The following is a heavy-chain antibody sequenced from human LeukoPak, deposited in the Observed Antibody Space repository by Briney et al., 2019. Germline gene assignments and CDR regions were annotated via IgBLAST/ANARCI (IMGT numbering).Heavy chain of an antibody. CDR1: GYTFTSYY. V-gene: IGHV1-46*01. D-gene: IGHD3-9*01. J-gene: IGHJ6*02. CDR2: INPSGGST. Sequence: ASVKVSCKASGYTFTSYYMHWVRQAPGQGLEWMGIINPSGGSTSYAQKFQGRVTMTRDTSTSTVYMELSSLRSEDTAVYYCARATGYYNGYYYYGMDVWGQGTTVTVSS. CDR3: ARATGYYNGYYYYGMDV.